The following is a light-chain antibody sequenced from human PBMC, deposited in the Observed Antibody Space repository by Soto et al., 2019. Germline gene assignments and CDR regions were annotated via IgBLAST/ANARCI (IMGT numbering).Light chain of an antibody. CDR3: HQYNSWPWT. J-gene: IGKJ1*01. CDR1: QSVSSD. V-gene: IGKV3-15*01. Sequence: EIVLTQSPATLSLSPGERATLSCRASQSVSSDLAWYQQKPGQAPRLLIYGASTRASDVPGRFSGSGSGREFTLTISSLQSEDFAIYSCHQYNSWPWTFGQGTKVDIK. CDR2: GAS.